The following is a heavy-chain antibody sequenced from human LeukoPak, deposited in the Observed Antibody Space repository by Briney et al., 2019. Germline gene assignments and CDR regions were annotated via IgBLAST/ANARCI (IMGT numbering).Heavy chain of an antibody. D-gene: IGHD1-26*01. V-gene: IGHV3-30*18. J-gene: IGHJ4*02. CDR2: ISYDGSNK. CDR3: AKDVTSSGSYSDY. CDR1: GFTFSSYG. Sequence: PGGSLRLSCAASGFTFSSYGMHWVRQAPGKGLEWVAVISYDGSNKYYADSVKGRFTISRDNSKNTLYLQMNSLRAEDTAVYYCAKDVTSSGSYSDYWGQGTLVTVSP.